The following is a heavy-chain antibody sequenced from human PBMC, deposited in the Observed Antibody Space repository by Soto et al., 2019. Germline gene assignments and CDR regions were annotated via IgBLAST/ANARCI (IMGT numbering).Heavy chain of an antibody. CDR2: IYTSENT. Sequence: QVQLQESGPGLVKPSETLSLTCSVSGGSINNYYWSWVRQAAGKGLEWIGRIYTSENTNYNPSLKRRVTMSLDTSKTQDSLKLSSVTAAGTAVYCYARERVTVAQGYYYYYYGMTVWCHGTTGTVS. V-gene: IGHV4-4*07. J-gene: IGHJ6*02. CDR1: GGSINNYY. CDR3: ARERVTVAQGYYYYYYGMTV. D-gene: IGHD2-15*01.